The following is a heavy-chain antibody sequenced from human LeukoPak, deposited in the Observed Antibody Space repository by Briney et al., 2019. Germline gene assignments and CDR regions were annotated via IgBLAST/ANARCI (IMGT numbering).Heavy chain of an antibody. Sequence: SVKVSCKASGFTFTSSAMQWVRQARGQRLAWIGWIVVCSGNTNYAQKFQERVTITRDMSTSTAYMELSSLRSEDTAVYYCAADWVAAAGALRYYYYMDVWGKGTTVTVSS. D-gene: IGHD6-13*01. CDR1: GFTFTSSA. J-gene: IGHJ6*03. V-gene: IGHV1-58*02. CDR2: IVVCSGNT. CDR3: AADWVAAAGALRYYYYMDV.